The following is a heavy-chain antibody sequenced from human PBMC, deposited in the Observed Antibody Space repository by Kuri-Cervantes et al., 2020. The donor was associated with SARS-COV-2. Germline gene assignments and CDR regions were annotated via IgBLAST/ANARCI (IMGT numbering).Heavy chain of an antibody. Sequence: SVKVSCKASGYTFTSYAISWVRQAPGQGLEWMGGIIPIFGTANYAQKFQGRVTITADKSTSTAYMELSSLRSEDTAVYYCARGRGIAAAGTSGFVLRTENWFDPWGQGTLVTVSS. CDR2: IIPIFGTA. CDR3: ARGRGIAAAGTSGFVLRTENWFDP. J-gene: IGHJ5*02. CDR1: GYTFTSYA. D-gene: IGHD6-13*01. V-gene: IGHV1-69*06.